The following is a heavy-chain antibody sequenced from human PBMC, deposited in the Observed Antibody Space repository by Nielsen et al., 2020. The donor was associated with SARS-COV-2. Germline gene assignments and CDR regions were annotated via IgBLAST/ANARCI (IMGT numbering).Heavy chain of an antibody. CDR1: GFTFRSYE. Sequence: GESLKISCAASGFTFRSYEMNWVRQAPGKGLEWVAVIWYDGSNKYYADSVKGRFTISRDNSKNTLYLQMNSLRAEDTAVYYCARDRLYTAMVTGYYYGMDVWGQGTTVTVSS. J-gene: IGHJ6*02. CDR2: IWYDGSNK. V-gene: IGHV3-33*08. D-gene: IGHD5-18*01. CDR3: ARDRLYTAMVTGYYYGMDV.